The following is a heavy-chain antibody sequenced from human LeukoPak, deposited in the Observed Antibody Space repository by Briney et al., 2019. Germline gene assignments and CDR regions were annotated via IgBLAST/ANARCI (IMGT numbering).Heavy chain of an antibody. Sequence: GGSLRLSCAASGFTFSDYYMSWIRQAPGKGLEWVSYISSSGSTIYYADSVKGRFTISRDNAKNSLYLQMNSLRAEDTAVYYCARAPPAGYYDSSGFDYWGQGTLVTVSS. V-gene: IGHV3-11*01. D-gene: IGHD3-22*01. CDR1: GFTFSDYY. CDR2: ISSSGSTI. J-gene: IGHJ4*02. CDR3: ARAPPAGYYDSSGFDY.